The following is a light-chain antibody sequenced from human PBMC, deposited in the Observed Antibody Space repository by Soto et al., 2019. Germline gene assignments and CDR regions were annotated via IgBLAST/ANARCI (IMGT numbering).Light chain of an antibody. V-gene: IGKV1-6*01. J-gene: IGKJ4*01. CDR1: QDIRSD. Sequence: AIQMTQFPSSLSASVGDRVTITCRASQDIRSDLGWYQQSPGKAPKLLIYAASSLQSGVPSRFSGSGSGTDFTLPISSLQPEDFATYYCLQGYEYPLTFGGGTKVDIK. CDR3: LQGYEYPLT. CDR2: AAS.